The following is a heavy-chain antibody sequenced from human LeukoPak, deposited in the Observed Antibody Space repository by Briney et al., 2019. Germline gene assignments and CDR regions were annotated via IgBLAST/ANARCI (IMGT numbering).Heavy chain of an antibody. V-gene: IGHV4-34*09. D-gene: IGHD7-27*01. CDR3: ARISPVGHYYYGMDV. CDR1: GGSFSGYY. CDR2: INHSGST. Sequence: SETLSLTCAVYGGSFSGYYWIWIRQPPGKGLEWIGEINHSGSTNYNPSLKSRVTISVDTSKNQFSLKLSSVTAADTAVYYCARISPVGHYYYGMDVWGQGTTVTVSS. J-gene: IGHJ6*02.